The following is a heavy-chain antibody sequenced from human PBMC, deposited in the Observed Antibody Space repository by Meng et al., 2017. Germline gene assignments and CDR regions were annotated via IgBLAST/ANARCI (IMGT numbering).Heavy chain of an antibody. CDR3: ARDRSRLSTVTLLFDP. Sequence: QVPVWTFGGGGKKPWAPGVLSRKGSGSHFSGYANDWVRQAPGQRLGWKGWINGGNGNKKYSQKFQGRVTITRDTSASTAYMEPSSLRSEDTAVYYCARDRSRLSTVTLLFDPWGQGTLVTVSS. V-gene: IGHV1-3*01. CDR2: INGGNGNK. CDR1: GSHFSGYA. J-gene: IGHJ5*02. D-gene: IGHD4-17*01.